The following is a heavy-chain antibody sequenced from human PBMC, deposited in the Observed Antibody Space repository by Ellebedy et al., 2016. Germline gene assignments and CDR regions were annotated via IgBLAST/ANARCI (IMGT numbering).Heavy chain of an antibody. CDR2: IIPIFGTA. CDR3: ARDLGGGDAFDI. D-gene: IGHD3-10*01. Sequence: SVKVSCXASGGTFSSYAISWVRQAPGQGLEWMGGIIPIFGTANYAQKFQGRVTITADESTSTAYMELSSLRSEDTAVYYCARDLGGGDAFDIWGQGTMVTVSS. V-gene: IGHV1-69*13. J-gene: IGHJ3*02. CDR1: GGTFSSYA.